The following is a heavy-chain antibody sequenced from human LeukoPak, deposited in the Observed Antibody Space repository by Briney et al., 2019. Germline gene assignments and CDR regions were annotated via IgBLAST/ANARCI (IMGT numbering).Heavy chain of an antibody. D-gene: IGHD6-13*01. CDR2: INHSETT. J-gene: IGHJ5*02. CDR1: GGSFSDYY. V-gene: IGHV4-34*01. CDR3: ARHFSSWSPKGRFDP. Sequence: SETLSLTCAVYGGSFSDYYWSWIRQPPGKGLEWIGEINHSETTNYNPSLKSRVTMSVDTSKNQISLNLNSVTAADTAVYYCARHFSSWSPKGRFDPWGQGTLVTVSS.